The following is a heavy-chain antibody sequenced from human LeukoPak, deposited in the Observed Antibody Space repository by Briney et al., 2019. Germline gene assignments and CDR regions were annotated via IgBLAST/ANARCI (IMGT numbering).Heavy chain of an antibody. D-gene: IGHD4-11*01. J-gene: IGHJ4*02. CDR2: ISGSGGST. CDR1: GFTFSSYW. Sequence: GGSLRLSCAASGFTFSSYWMSWVRQAPGKGLEWVSAISGSGGSTYYADSVKGRFTISRDNSKNTLYLQMNSLRAEDTAVYYCAKDHRDYSNYADYWGQGTLVTVSS. V-gene: IGHV3-23*01. CDR3: AKDHRDYSNYADY.